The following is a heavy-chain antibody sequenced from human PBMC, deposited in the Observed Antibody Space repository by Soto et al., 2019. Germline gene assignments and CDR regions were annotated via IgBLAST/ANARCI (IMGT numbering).Heavy chain of an antibody. CDR1: GFTFSSYA. CDR2: ISYDGSNK. CDR3: ARGGSVAATHYYYYGMDV. Sequence: GGSLRLSCAASGFTFSSYAMHWVRQAPGKGLEWVAVISYDGSNKYYADSVKGRLTISRDNSKNTLYLQMNSLRAEDTAVYYCARGGSVAATHYYYYGMDVWGQGTTVTVSS. D-gene: IGHD2-15*01. J-gene: IGHJ6*02. V-gene: IGHV3-30-3*01.